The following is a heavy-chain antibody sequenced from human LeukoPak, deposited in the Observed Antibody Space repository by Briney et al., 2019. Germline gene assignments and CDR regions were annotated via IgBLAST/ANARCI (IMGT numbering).Heavy chain of an antibody. V-gene: IGHV3-15*01. CDR3: TRVLGYCSGGSCYSVWGRYYYYMDV. CDR2: IKSKTDGGTT. Sequence: GGSLRLSCAASGFTFNNAWMSWVRQAPGKGLEWVGRIKSKTDGGTTDYAAPVKGRFTISRDDSKNTQYLQMNSLKTEDTAVYYCTRVLGYCSGGSCYSVWGRYYYYMDVWGKGTTVTISS. CDR1: GFTFNNAW. D-gene: IGHD2-15*01. J-gene: IGHJ6*03.